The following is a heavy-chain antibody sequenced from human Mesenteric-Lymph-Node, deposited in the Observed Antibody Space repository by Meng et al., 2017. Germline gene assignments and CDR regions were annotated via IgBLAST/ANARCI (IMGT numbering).Heavy chain of an antibody. Sequence: VKLVESGAGVKKPGPSVKVSCKASGGPFSSYAISWVRQAPGQGLEWMGGIIPIFGTANYAQKFQGRVTITADKSTSTAYMELSSLRSEDTAVYYCARGRSPLPACWGQGTLVTVSS. CDR2: IIPIFGTA. CDR1: GGPFSSYA. J-gene: IGHJ4*02. CDR3: ARGRSPLPAC. V-gene: IGHV1-69*06. D-gene: IGHD2-2*01.